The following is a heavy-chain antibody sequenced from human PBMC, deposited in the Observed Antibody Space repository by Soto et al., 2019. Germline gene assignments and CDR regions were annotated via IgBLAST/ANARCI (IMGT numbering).Heavy chain of an antibody. J-gene: IGHJ4*02. CDR3: ARGGILRFLEWSSGDY. D-gene: IGHD3-3*01. Sequence: QVQLVQSGAEVKKPGASVKVSCKASGYTFTSYAMHWVRQAPGQRLEWMGWINAGNGNTKYSQKFQGSVTTTRDTSASTAYMELSSLRSEDTAVYYCARGGILRFLEWSSGDYWGQGTLVTVSS. V-gene: IGHV1-3*01. CDR1: GYTFTSYA. CDR2: INAGNGNT.